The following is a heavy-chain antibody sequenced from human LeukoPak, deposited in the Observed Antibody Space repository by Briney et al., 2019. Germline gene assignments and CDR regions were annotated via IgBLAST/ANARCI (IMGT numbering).Heavy chain of an antibody. D-gene: IGHD4-17*01. CDR3: AREVYGDYVNWFDP. CDR1: GGSFSGYY. Sequence: SETLSLTCAVYGGSFSGYYWSWIRQPPGKGLEWIGEINHSGSTNYNPSLKSRVTISVDTSKNQFSLKLSSVTAADTAVYYCAREVYGDYVNWFDPWGQGTLVTVSS. CDR2: INHSGST. V-gene: IGHV4-34*01. J-gene: IGHJ5*02.